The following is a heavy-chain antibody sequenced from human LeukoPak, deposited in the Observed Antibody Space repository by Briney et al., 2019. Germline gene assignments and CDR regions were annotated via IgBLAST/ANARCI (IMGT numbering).Heavy chain of an antibody. CDR1: GGSFSGYY. J-gene: IGHJ4*02. CDR2: INHSGST. V-gene: IGHV4-34*01. CDR3: ARVESGLFPPFDY. Sequence: SETLSLTCAAYGGSFSGYYWSWIRQPPGKGLEWIGEINHSGSTNYNPSLKSRVTISVDTSKNQFSLKLSSVTAADTAVYYCARVESGLFPPFDYWGQGTLVTVSS. D-gene: IGHD3-22*01.